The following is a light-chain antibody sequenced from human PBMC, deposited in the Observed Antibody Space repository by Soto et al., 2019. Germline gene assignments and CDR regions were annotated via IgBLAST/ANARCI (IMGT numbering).Light chain of an antibody. V-gene: IGLV2-8*01. CDR2: DVS. CDR3: TSYAGSNNWV. CDR1: SSDVGGYNY. J-gene: IGLJ2*01. Sequence: QSVLTQPPSASGSPGQSVTISCTGTSSDVGGYNYVSWYQQHPGKAPKLMIYDVSKWPSGVPDRFSGSKSGNTASLTVSGLQAEDEADYYCTSYAGSNNWVFGGGTKLTVL.